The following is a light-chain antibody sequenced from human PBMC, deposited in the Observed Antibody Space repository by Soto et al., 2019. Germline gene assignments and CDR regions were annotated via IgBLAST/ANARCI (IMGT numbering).Light chain of an antibody. CDR3: YSAADNNRV. V-gene: IGLV3-27*01. CDR1: VLAKKY. J-gene: IGLJ3*02. Sequence: SYELTQPSSVSVSPGQTARITCSGDVLAKKYARWFQQKPGQAPVLVIYKDSERPSGIPERFSGSNSGTTVTLTISGAQVEDEADYYCYSAADNNRVFGGGTKLTVL. CDR2: KDS.